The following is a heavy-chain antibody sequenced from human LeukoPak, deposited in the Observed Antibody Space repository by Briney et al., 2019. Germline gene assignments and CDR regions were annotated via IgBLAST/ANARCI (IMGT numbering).Heavy chain of an antibody. V-gene: IGHV3-30*03. CDR2: ISYDGSDK. CDR1: GFTFSRYG. J-gene: IGHJ6*02. Sequence: GGSLRLSCAASGFTFSRYGMHWVRQAPGKGLEWVAVISYDGSDKYYADSVKGRFTISRDNAKNSLYLQMNSLRAEDTAVYYCARESSGYAHLYYYYGMDVWGQGTTVTVSS. CDR3: ARESSGYAHLYYYYGMDV. D-gene: IGHD5-12*01.